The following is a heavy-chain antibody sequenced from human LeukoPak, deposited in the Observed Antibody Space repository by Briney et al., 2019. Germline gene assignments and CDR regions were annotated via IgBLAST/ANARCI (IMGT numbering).Heavy chain of an antibody. CDR3: AKDQSSGWYWDY. CDR1: GFTFSSYA. Sequence: PGGSLRLSCAASGFTFSSYAMSWVRQAPGKGLEWVSTIRGSGTSTYYADSVKGRFTISRDNSKNTLYLQMNSLRAEDTAAYYCAKDQSSGWYWDYWGHGTLVTVSS. D-gene: IGHD6-19*01. J-gene: IGHJ4*01. V-gene: IGHV3-23*01. CDR2: IRGSGTST.